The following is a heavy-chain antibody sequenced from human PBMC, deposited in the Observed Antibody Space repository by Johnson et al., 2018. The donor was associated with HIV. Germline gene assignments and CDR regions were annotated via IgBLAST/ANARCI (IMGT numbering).Heavy chain of an antibody. V-gene: IGHV3-11*04. Sequence: QVQLVESGGGLVKPGGSLRLSCAASGFTFSDYYMSWIRQAPGEGLEWVSYISNSGSTIYYTDSVQCRFTISRDNAKNSLYLQMNSLRAEDTAMYYCAKESDHFDAVASDIWGQGTMVTVSS. CDR2: ISNSGSTI. D-gene: IGHD1-14*01. CDR3: AKESDHFDAVASDI. CDR1: GFTFSDYY. J-gene: IGHJ3*02.